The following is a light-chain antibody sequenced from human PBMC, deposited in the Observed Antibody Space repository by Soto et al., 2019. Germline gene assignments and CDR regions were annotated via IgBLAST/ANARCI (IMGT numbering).Light chain of an antibody. J-gene: IGLJ1*01. Sequence: QSALTQPASVSGSPGQSITISCTGTSSDVGGYNFVSWYQQHPGKAPKLMIYDVSHRPSGVSNRFSGSKSGNTASLTISGLQAEDEADYYCSSYTSNNTFVFATGTKVTVL. V-gene: IGLV2-14*01. CDR1: SSDVGGYNF. CDR2: DVS. CDR3: SSYTSNNTFV.